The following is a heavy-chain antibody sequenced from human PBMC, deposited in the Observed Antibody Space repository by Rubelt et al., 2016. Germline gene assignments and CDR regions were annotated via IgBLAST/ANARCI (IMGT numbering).Heavy chain of an antibody. CDR3: ARDEA. V-gene: IGHV3-7*05. J-gene: IGHJ5*02. Sequence: SCTGSGFTFSNYWMSWVRQAPGKGLEWVAYIKYVGSEKDYVDSVKGRFTISRDNAKNSLYLQMNSLRVEDTAVYYCARDEAWGQGTLVTVSS. CDR2: IKYVGSEK. CDR1: GFTFSNYW.